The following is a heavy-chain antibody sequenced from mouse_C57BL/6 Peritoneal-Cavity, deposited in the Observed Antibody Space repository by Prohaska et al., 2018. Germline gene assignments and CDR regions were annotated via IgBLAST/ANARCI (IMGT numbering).Heavy chain of an antibody. J-gene: IGHJ4*01. Sequence: QIQLVQSGPELKKPGETVKISCKASGYTFTTYGMSWVKQAPGKGLKWMGWINTYSGVPTYADDFKGRFAFSLETSASTAYLRINNLKNEDTATYFCARGGAQAYYAMDYWGQGTSVTVSS. CDR3: ARGGAQAYYAMDY. CDR2: INTYSGVP. D-gene: IGHD3-2*02. V-gene: IGHV9-3*01. CDR1: GYTFTTYG.